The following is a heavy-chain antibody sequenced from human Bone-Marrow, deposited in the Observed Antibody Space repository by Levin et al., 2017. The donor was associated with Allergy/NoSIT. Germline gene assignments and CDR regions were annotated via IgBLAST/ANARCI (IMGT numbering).Heavy chain of an antibody. J-gene: IGHJ6*03. CDR1: GASVSNNNYY. CDR2: SYYSGNT. D-gene: IGHD3-10*01. V-gene: IGHV4-31*03. Sequence: SQTLSLTCTVSGASVSNNNYYWSWIRQQPGKGLEWIGYSYYSGNTFYNPSLKSRVTISVDTSNNQISLRLSSVTAADTAVYYCARDDGSGSYYKGMDVWGKGTTVTVSS. CDR3: ARDDGSGSYYKGMDV.